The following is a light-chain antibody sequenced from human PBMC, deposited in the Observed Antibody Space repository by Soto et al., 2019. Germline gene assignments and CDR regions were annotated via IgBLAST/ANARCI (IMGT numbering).Light chain of an antibody. CDR1: QNINNY. V-gene: IGKV1-33*01. Sequence: IQITQSPSSLSTSVVDRVTITCQASQNINNYLNWYQQKPGRAPKLLIYDASNLEAGVPSRFRGSGSGTDFTFTISRLQPEDIATYYCQQYENLPTFGQGTRLEIK. CDR3: QQYENLPT. CDR2: DAS. J-gene: IGKJ5*01.